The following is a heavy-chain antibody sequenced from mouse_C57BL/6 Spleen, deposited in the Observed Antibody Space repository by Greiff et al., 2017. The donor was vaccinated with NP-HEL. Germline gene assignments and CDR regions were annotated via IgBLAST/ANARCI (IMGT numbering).Heavy chain of an antibody. CDR3: AGDYGSSYPYAMDY. J-gene: IGHJ4*01. D-gene: IGHD1-1*01. V-gene: IGHV14-2*01. Sequence: EVQLVESGAELVKPGASVKLSCTASGFNIKDYYMHWVKQRTEQGLEWIGRIDPEDGETNYAPKFQGQATITADTSSNTAYLQLSSLTSEDTAVYYCAGDYGSSYPYAMDYWGQGTSVTVSS. CDR1: GFNIKDYY. CDR2: IDPEDGET.